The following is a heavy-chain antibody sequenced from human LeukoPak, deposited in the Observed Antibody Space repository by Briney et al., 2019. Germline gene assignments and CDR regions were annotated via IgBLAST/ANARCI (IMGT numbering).Heavy chain of an antibody. J-gene: IGHJ4*02. CDR3: ARDRGRYCTNGVCFLGGY. D-gene: IGHD2-8*01. CDR2: INHSGST. CDR1: GGSFSGYY. Sequence: SETLSLTCAVYGGSFSGYYWSWIRQPPGKGLEWIGEINHSGSTNYNPSLKSRITISVDTSKNQFSLKLSSVTAADTAVYYCARDRGRYCTNGVCFLGGYWGQGTLVTVSS. V-gene: IGHV4-34*01.